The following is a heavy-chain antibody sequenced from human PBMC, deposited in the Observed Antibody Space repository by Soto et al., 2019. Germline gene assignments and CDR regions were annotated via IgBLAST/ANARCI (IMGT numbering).Heavy chain of an antibody. Sequence: PGGSLRLSCAASGFIFNRFGMHWVRQAPGKGLEWVAVISYDGSNKYYADSVKGRFTISRDNSKNTLYLQMNSLRAEDTAVYYCASTIFGVVIDNYWGQGTLVTVSS. CDR2: ISYDGSNK. V-gene: IGHV3-30*03. CDR3: ASTIFGVVIDNY. D-gene: IGHD3-3*01. J-gene: IGHJ4*02. CDR1: GFIFNRFG.